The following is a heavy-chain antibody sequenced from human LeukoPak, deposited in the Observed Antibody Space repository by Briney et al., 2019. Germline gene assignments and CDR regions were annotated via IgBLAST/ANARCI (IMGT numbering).Heavy chain of an antibody. D-gene: IGHD3-9*01. CDR2: INSSGGST. CDR3: KTAYDILTYAFDY. Sequence: ASVKVSCKASGYTFTSSYIHWVRQAPGQGLEWMVIINSSGGSTNYPQKFQGRVTMTWDMSTSTVYMELSSLRSEDIFFFKQKTAYDILTYAFDYWGQGTLVTVSS. J-gene: IGHJ4*02. CDR1: GYTFTSSY. V-gene: IGHV1-46*01.